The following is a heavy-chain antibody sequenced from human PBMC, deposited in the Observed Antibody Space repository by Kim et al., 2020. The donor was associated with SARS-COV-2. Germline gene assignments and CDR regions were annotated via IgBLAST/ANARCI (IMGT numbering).Heavy chain of an antibody. CDR1: GFTFSSYA. D-gene: IGHD1-26*01. J-gene: IGHJ4*02. CDR3: ANVQGSYNYFDY. V-gene: IGHV3-23*01. CDR2: ISGSGGST. Sequence: GGSLRLSCAASGFTFSSYAMSWVRQAPGKGLEWVSAISGSGGSTYYAGSVKGRFTISRDNSKNTLYLQMNSLRAEDTAVYYCANVQGSYNYFDYWGQRTLVTVSS.